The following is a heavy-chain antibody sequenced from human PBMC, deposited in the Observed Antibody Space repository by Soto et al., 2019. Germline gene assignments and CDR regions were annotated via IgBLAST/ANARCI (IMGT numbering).Heavy chain of an antibody. CDR1: GGSISSYY. CDR3: ASSGYDSSGYYYESGY. Sequence: SETLSLTCTVSGGSISSYYWSWIWQPAGKGLEWIGRIYTSGSTNYNPSLKSRVTMSVDTSKNQFSLKLSSVTAADTAVYYCASSGYDSSGYYYESGYWGQGTLVTSPQ. D-gene: IGHD3-22*01. J-gene: IGHJ4*02. CDR2: IYTSGST. V-gene: IGHV4-4*07.